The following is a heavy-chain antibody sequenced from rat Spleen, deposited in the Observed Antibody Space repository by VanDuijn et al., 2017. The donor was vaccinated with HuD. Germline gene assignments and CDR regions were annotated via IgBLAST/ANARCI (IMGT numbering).Heavy chain of an antibody. CDR3: ARSDGTHYYLPFAD. CDR2: ITNAGNT. V-gene: IGHV3-3*01. J-gene: IGHJ3*01. CDR1: GYSITSSYR. D-gene: IGHD1-1*01. Sequence: EVQLQESGPGLVKPSQSLSLTCSVTGYSITSSYRWNWIRKFPGNKLEWMGYITNAGNTNYNPSLKSRISITRDTSKNQFFLQVDSVTTEDTATYYCARSDGTHYYLPFADWGQGTLVTVSS.